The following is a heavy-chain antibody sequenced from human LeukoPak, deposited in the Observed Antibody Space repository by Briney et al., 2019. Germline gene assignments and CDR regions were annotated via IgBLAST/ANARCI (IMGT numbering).Heavy chain of an antibody. D-gene: IGHD3-9*01. CDR1: GGSISSSSYY. Sequence: PSETLSLTCTVSGGSISSSSYYWGWIRQPPGKGLEWIGTIYYSGSTYYNPSLKSRVTISVDTSKNQFSLKLSSVTAADTAMYYCARHPKTLRLGIASVLDIWGQGTMVTVSS. J-gene: IGHJ3*02. V-gene: IGHV4-39*01. CDR2: IYYSGST. CDR3: ARHPKTLRLGIASVLDI.